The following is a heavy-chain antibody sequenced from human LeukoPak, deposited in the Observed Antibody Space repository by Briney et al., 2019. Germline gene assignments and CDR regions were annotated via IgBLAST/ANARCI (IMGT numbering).Heavy chain of an antibody. D-gene: IGHD6-19*01. V-gene: IGHV1-69*05. CDR3: ARGGSSGWNGYMDV. J-gene: IGHJ6*03. CDR1: GGTFSSYA. CDR2: IIPIFGTA. Sequence: ASVKVSCKASGGTFSSYAISWVRQAPGQGLEWMGRIIPIFGTANFAQKFQGRVTITTDESTSTAYMELSSLRSEDTAVYYCARGGSSGWNGYMDVWGKGTTVTVSS.